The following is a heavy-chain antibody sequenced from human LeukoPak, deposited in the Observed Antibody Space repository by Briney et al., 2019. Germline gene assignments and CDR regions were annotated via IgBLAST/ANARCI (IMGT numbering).Heavy chain of an antibody. J-gene: IGHJ4*02. CDR2: FDPEDGET. CDR3: ATRVYYYGSGSYHFDY. D-gene: IGHD3-10*01. CDR1: GYTLTELS. Sequence: ASVKVSCKVSGYTLTELSMHWVRQAPGKGLEWMGGFDPEDGETIYAQKFQGRVTMTEDTSTDTAYMELSSLRSEDTAVYYCATRVYYYGSGSYHFDYWGQGTLVIVSS. V-gene: IGHV1-24*01.